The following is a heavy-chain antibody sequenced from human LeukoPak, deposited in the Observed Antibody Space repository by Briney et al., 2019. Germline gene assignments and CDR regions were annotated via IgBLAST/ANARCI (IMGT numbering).Heavy chain of an antibody. CDR3: ARDPPGYCSGGSCTGFDY. CDR1: GGSISSGGYY. Sequence: SETLSLTCTVSGGSISSGGYYWSWIRQPPGKGLEWIGYIYHSGSTYYNPSLKSRVTISVDTSKNQFSLKLSSVTAADTAVYYCARDPPGYCSGGSCTGFDYWGQGTLVTVSS. V-gene: IGHV4-30-2*01. D-gene: IGHD2-15*01. CDR2: IYHSGST. J-gene: IGHJ4*02.